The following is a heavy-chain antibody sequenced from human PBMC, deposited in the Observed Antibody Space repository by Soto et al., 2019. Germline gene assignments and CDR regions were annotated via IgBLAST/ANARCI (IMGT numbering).Heavy chain of an antibody. D-gene: IGHD3-10*01. Sequence: QVQLVQSGAEVKKPGASVKVSYKASGYIFSSYSLHWVRQAPGQRLEWMGWINAGNGNTKYSQKFQGRVTFTRDTSATTAYMELSSLRSEDTAVYYCASPSYGSGSYDWGQGTLVTVSS. CDR3: ASPSYGSGSYD. CDR1: GYIFSSYS. CDR2: INAGNGNT. V-gene: IGHV1-3*01. J-gene: IGHJ4*02.